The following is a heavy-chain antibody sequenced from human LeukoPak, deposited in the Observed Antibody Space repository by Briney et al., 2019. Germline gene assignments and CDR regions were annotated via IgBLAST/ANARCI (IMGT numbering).Heavy chain of an antibody. CDR1: GGTFSSYA. CDR2: IIPIFGTA. D-gene: IGHD2-2*01. V-gene: IGHV1-69*05. J-gene: IGHJ5*02. CDR3: ARGEDQLSWFDP. Sequence: SVKVSCKASGGTFSSYAISWVRQAPGQGLEWKGGIIPIFGTANYAQKFQGRVTITTDESTSTAYMELSSLRSEDTAVYYCARGEDQLSWFDPWGQGTLVTVSS.